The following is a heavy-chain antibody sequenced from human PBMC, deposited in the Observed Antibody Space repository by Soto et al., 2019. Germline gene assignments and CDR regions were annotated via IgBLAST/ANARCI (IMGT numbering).Heavy chain of an antibody. V-gene: IGHV5-51*01. Sequence: WESLKISCKGPGHIFNSHWIGWVRQTPGKGLEWMGLIFTRDSETKTSPSFQGHVSFSVDNSINTVYLQWTSLKTADTGMYFCARGYYDSGHGYDLWGQGTQVTVSS. CDR3: ARGYYDSGHGYDL. CDR2: IFTRDSET. CDR1: GHIFNSHW. J-gene: IGHJ5*02. D-gene: IGHD3-10*01.